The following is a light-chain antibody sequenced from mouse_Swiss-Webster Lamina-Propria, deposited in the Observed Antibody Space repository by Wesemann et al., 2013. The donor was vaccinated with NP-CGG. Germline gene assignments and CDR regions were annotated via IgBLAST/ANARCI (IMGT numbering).Light chain of an antibody. CDR2: WAS. CDR1: QDVGTA. Sequence: DIVMTQSHKFMSTSVGDRVSITCKASQDVGTAVAWYQQKPGQSPKLLIYWASTRHTGVPDRFTGSGSGTDFTLTISNVQSEDLAEYFCQQYNSYPLTSGAGTKLELK. J-gene: IGKJ5*01. V-gene: IGKV6-23*01. CDR3: QQYNSYPLT.